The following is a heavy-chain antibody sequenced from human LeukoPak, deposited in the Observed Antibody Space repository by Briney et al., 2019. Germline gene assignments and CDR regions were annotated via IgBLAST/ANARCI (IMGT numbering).Heavy chain of an antibody. D-gene: IGHD4-17*01. CDR3: ARGSRYGDYPYYCDF. CDR2: VRYDGNNP. V-gene: IGHV3-30*02. J-gene: IGHJ4*02. Sequence: GGSLRLSCAASGFTFGSYGMHWVRQAPGKGLDWVAFVRYDGNNPYYSASVKGRFTISRDNSKNTVLLQMNNLRLEDAAVYYCARGSRYGDYPYYCDFWGQGTLVTVS. CDR1: GFTFGSYG.